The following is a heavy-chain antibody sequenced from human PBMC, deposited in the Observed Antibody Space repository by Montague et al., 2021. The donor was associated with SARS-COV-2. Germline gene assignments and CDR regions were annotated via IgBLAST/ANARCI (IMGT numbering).Heavy chain of an antibody. CDR1: GGSFSGYY. V-gene: IGHV4-34*01. CDR3: ASVSDSGYAFDY. Sequence: SETLSLTCAVYGGSFSGYYWSWIRQPPGKGLEWIGEINHSGSTNYNPSLKSRVTISVDTSKNQFSLKLSSVTAAVTAVYYCASVSDSGYAFDYWGQGTLVTVSS. D-gene: IGHD2-2*01. CDR2: INHSGST. J-gene: IGHJ4*02.